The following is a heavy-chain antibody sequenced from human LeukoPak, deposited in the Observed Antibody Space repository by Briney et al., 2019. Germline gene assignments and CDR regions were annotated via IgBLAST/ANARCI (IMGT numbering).Heavy chain of an antibody. V-gene: IGHV3-23*01. CDR3: AKDVPSRITMIVVVTPDAFDI. J-gene: IGHJ3*02. CDR1: GFAFSSYA. Sequence: GGSLRLSCAASGFAFSSYAMSWVRQAPGKGLEWVSAISGSGGSTYYADSVKGRFTISRDNSKNTLYLQMNSLRAEDTAVYYCAKDVPSRITMIVVVTPDAFDIWGQGTMVTVSS. D-gene: IGHD3-22*01. CDR2: ISGSGGST.